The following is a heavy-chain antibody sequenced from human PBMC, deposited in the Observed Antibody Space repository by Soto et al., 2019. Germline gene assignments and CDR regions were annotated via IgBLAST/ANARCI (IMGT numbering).Heavy chain of an antibody. J-gene: IGHJ4*02. CDR3: AREASAVISLDY. D-gene: IGHD6-19*01. V-gene: IGHV1-2*02. Sequence: ASVKVSCKASGYIFTAYSMHWVRQAPGQGLEWVGWFNPNSGDTIYAQKFQGRVTLTGDTSISTAYMELYSLTSDDTAVYYCAREASAVISLDYWGXGTLVNVSS. CDR2: FNPNSGDT. CDR1: GYIFTAYS.